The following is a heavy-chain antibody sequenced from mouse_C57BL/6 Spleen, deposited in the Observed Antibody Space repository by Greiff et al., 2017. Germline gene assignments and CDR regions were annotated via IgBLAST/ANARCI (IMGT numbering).Heavy chain of an antibody. Sequence: QVQLQQSGAELARPGASVKMSCKASGYTFTSYTMHWVKQRPGQGLEWIGYINPSSGYTKYNQKFKDKATLTADKSSSTAYMQLSSLTSEDSAVYYCERSNSGSSSFAYWGQGTLVTVSA. V-gene: IGHV1-4*01. J-gene: IGHJ3*01. CDR3: ERSNSGSSSFAY. CDR1: GYTFTSYT. D-gene: IGHD1-1*01. CDR2: INPSSGYT.